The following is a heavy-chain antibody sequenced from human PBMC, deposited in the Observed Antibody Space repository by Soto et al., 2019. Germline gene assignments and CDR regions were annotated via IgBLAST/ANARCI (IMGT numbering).Heavy chain of an antibody. D-gene: IGHD1-26*01. Sequence: PGESLTISCQGSGYTFTGYWIGWVRQMPGKGLEWMGIIYPGDSDTRYSPSFQGQVTISADKSINTAYLQWSSLKASDTAVYYCAREREGASQVDYWGQGTLVTVSS. CDR1: GYTFTGYW. J-gene: IGHJ4*02. CDR3: AREREGASQVDY. CDR2: IYPGDSDT. V-gene: IGHV5-51*01.